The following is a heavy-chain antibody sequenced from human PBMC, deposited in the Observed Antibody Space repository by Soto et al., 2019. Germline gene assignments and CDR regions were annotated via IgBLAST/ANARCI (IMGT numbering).Heavy chain of an antibody. CDR2: ISSSSSYI. D-gene: IGHD1-26*01. V-gene: IGHV3-21*01. Sequence: GGSLRLSCAASGFTFSSAWMSWVRQTPGKGLEWVSSISSSSSYIYYADSVKGRFTISRDNAKNSLYLQMNSLRAEDTAVYYCARDFMGATTTDYWGQGTLVTVSS. J-gene: IGHJ4*02. CDR3: ARDFMGATTTDY. CDR1: GFTFSSAW.